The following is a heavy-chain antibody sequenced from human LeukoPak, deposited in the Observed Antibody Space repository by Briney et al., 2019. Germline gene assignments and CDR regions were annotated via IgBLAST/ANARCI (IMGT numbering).Heavy chain of an antibody. CDR3: ARAGCSGDSCYRSRGAFDI. D-gene: IGHD2-15*01. CDR2: INHGGST. V-gene: IGHV4-34*01. Sequence: SETLSLTCAVYGGSFSGDFWSRIRQSPGKGLEWIGEINHGGSTTYNPSLQSRVTMSVDTSTNQISLKMTSVTAADTAVYYCARAGCSGDSCYRSRGAFDIWGQGARVTVS. J-gene: IGHJ3*02. CDR1: GGSFSGDF.